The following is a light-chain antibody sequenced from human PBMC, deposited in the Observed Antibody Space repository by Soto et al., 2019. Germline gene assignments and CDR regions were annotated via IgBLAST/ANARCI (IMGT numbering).Light chain of an antibody. CDR3: QVWDSSSDVV. CDR2: DDS. V-gene: IGLV3-21*02. J-gene: IGLJ3*02. CDR1: KIGGKS. Sequence: SYELTQPPSVSVAPGQTARITCGGNKIGGKSVHWYQQKPGQAPVLVVYDDSARPSGIPERISGSNSGNTATLTISRVEAGDEADYSCQVWDSSSDVVFGGGTKVTVL.